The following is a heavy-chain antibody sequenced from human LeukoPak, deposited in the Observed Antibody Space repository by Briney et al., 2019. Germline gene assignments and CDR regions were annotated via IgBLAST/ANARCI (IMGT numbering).Heavy chain of an antibody. V-gene: IGHV4-34*01. CDR1: GESFSAYY. CDR3: AREFARSNAFDI. CDR2: ISHSGSP. J-gene: IGHJ3*02. Sequence: KASETLSLTCAVYGESFSAYYWSWIRQPPGKGLEWIGEISHSGSPNYNPSLKSRFTISVDTSKNQFSLKLTSVTAADTAVYYCAREFARSNAFDIWGQGTMVTVSS.